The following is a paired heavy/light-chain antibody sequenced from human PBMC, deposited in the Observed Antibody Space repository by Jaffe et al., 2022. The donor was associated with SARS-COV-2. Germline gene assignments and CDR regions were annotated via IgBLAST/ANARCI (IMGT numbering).Light chain of an antibody. CDR3: QHRSRWPPAFT. J-gene: IGKJ3*01. CDR2: DAS. V-gene: IGKV3-11*01. CDR1: QSVGTD. Sequence: EIVLTQSPATLSLSPGERATLSCRASQSVGTDLAWYQQTPGQAPRLLIYDASNRATGIPARFSGSGSGTDFTLTISSLEPGDFAVYYCQHRSRWPPAFTFGPGTKVDIK.
Heavy chain of an antibody. V-gene: IGHV4-39*01. CDR3: ARIGAAAVMSVI. D-gene: IGHD6-13*01. CDR2: IYFSGSP. CDR1: GGSISSSAYR. J-gene: IGHJ4*02. Sequence: QTQLQESGPGLVKPSETLSLTCSVSGGSISSSAYRWGWIRQSPGKGLEWIGSIYFSGSPHYSSSLQSRATLSVDTSKNQFSLNLTSVTAADTAVYYCARIGAAAVMSVIWGQGTLVTVSS.